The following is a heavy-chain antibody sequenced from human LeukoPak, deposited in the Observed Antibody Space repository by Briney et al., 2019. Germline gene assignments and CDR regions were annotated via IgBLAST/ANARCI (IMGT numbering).Heavy chain of an antibody. J-gene: IGHJ6*02. V-gene: IGHV3-48*03. CDR1: GFTFSNYE. CDR3: PRVYSSSSGKGMDV. CDR2: ISSSGSTI. D-gene: IGHD6-6*01. Sequence: PGRSLRLSCAASGFTFSNYEMNWVRQAPGQGLDRVSYISSSGSTIYYADSVKGRFTISRDNAKNSLYLQMNSLRAEDTAVYFCPRVYSSSSGKGMDVWGQGTTVTVSS.